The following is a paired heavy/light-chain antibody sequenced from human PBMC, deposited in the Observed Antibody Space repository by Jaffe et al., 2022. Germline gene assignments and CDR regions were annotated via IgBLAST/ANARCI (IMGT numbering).Heavy chain of an antibody. CDR2: ISGSGGST. J-gene: IGHJ3*01. CDR1: GFSFSNYA. Sequence: EVQLLESGGTLVQPGGSLRLSCAASGFSFSNYAMSWVRQSPGKGLEWVSSISGSGGSTYYADSVKGRFTISRDNSRHTVYLHMTGLRAEDTAIYYCANDRGEYPDCFDFWGQGTVVTVSS. V-gene: IGHV3-23*01. D-gene: IGHD2-21*01. CDR3: ANDRGEYPDCFDF.
Light chain of an antibody. J-gene: IGKJ3*01. CDR3: MQSKQLPLFT. V-gene: IGKV2D-29*02. CDR2: EAS. Sequence: DIVMTQTPLSLSVSPGQPAAISCKSSRSLLYSNGHTYLYWFLQRPGQSPQLLIYEASKRFPGVPDRFSASGSGTDFTLKISRVEAEDVGVYYCMQSKQLPLFTFGPGTTVDIK. CDR1: RSLLYSNGHTY.